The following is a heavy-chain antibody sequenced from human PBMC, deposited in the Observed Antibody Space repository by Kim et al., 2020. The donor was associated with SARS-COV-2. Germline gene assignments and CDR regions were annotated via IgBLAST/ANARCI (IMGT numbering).Heavy chain of an antibody. D-gene: IGHD4-17*01. V-gene: IGHV4-39*07. CDR2: IYYSGST. CDR1: GGSISSSSYY. CDR3: ARGHHDYGGNEVWFDP. Sequence: SETLSLTCTVSGGSISSSSYYWGWIRQPPGKGLEWIGSIYYSGSTYYNPSLKSRVTISVDTSKNQFSLKLSSVTAADTAVYYCARGHHDYGGNEVWFDPWGQGTLVTVSS. J-gene: IGHJ5*02.